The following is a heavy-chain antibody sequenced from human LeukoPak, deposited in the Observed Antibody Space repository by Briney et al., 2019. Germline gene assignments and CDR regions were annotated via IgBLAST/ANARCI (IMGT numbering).Heavy chain of an antibody. CDR3: VKDRLVRSRPYNWFDP. V-gene: IGHV3-64D*06. Sequence: GGSLRVSCSASAVTVSSYAMHCVRQAPGKGLQYVSAISSNGGSTYYADSVKGRFTISRDNSKNTLYLQMSSLRAEDTAVYYCVKDRLVRSRPYNWFDPWGEGTLVTVSS. CDR2: ISSNGGST. J-gene: IGHJ5*02. CDR1: AVTVSSYA. D-gene: IGHD6-6*01.